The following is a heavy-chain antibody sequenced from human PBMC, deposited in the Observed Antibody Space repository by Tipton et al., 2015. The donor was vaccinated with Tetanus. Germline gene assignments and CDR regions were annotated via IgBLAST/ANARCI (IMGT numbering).Heavy chain of an antibody. CDR3: ASGSTLDY. Sequence: SLRLSCAVSGFVFSSYTMNWVRQAPGKGLERVASISSTSSYIYYADSVKGRFTISRDNAKNSVYLQMSSLRGDDTAVYYCASGSTLDYWGQGALVSVSS. CDR2: ISSTSSYI. CDR1: GFVFSSYT. V-gene: IGHV3-21*01. J-gene: IGHJ4*02. D-gene: IGHD6-25*01.